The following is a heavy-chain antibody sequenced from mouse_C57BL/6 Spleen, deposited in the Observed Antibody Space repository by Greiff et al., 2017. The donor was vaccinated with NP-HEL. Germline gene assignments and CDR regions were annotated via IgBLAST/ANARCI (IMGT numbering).Heavy chain of an antibody. CDR1: GFTFSDAW. J-gene: IGHJ4*01. V-gene: IGHV6-6*01. CDR3: TSYSNYAMDY. Sequence: EVKVVESGGGLVQPGGSMKLSCAASGFTFSDAWMDWVRQSPEKGLEWVAEIRNKANNHATYYAESVKGRFTISRDDSKNSVYLQMSSLRAEDTGIYYCTSYSNYAMDYWGQGTSVTVSS. CDR2: IRNKANNHAT. D-gene: IGHD2-5*01.